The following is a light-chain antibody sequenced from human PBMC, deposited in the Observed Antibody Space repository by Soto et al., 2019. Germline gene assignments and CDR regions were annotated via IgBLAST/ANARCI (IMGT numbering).Light chain of an antibody. Sequence: QMTRSSSSLSASVGDRVTITCRASQDISNYLAWYQQKPGGAPKLLIYEASTLQSGVPSRFSGSGSGADFTLTISSLQPEDVAIYYCQKYNDAPRTFGQGTRVEMK. CDR3: QKYNDAPRT. CDR1: QDISNY. J-gene: IGKJ1*01. V-gene: IGKV1-27*01. CDR2: EAS.